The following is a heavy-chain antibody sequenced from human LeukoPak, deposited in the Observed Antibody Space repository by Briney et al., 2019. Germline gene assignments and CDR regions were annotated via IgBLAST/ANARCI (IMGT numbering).Heavy chain of an antibody. CDR1: GFTSSSYS. J-gene: IGHJ3*02. D-gene: IGHD6-13*01. Sequence: GGSLRLSCAASGFTSSSYSMNWVRQAPGKGLEWVSSISSSSSYIYYADSVKGRFTISRDNAKNSLYLQMNSLRAEDTAVYYCARVSIAAAQGAFDIWGQGTMVTVSS. V-gene: IGHV3-21*01. CDR3: ARVSIAAAQGAFDI. CDR2: ISSSSSYI.